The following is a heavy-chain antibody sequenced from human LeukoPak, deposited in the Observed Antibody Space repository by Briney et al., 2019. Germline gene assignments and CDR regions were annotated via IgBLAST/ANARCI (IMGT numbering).Heavy chain of an antibody. D-gene: IGHD3-10*01. J-gene: IGHJ4*02. Sequence: PGGSLRLSCAASGFAVSSNYMSWVRQAPGKGLEWVSVIYREAKTYYADSVKGRFTISSDISKNTLFLQMTSLRAEDTALYYCAKVKGWYGEGYFDYWGQGTLVTVSS. CDR2: IYREAKT. CDR3: AKVKGWYGEGYFDY. CDR1: GFAVSSNY. V-gene: IGHV3-53*01.